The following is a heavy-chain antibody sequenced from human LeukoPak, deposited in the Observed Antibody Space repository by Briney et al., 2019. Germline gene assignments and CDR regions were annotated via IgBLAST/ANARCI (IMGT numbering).Heavy chain of an antibody. CDR3: ARDLNWETY. CDR2: IKTDGSQI. J-gene: IGHJ4*02. CDR1: GFTFRDYE. D-gene: IGHD7-27*01. Sequence: GGSLRLSCAASGFTFRDYEMNWVRQAPGKGLEWVANIKTDGSQIYYVDSVKGRFTISRDNAKNSLYLQMNSLRAEDTAVYYCARDLNWETYWGQGTLVSVSS. V-gene: IGHV3-7*01.